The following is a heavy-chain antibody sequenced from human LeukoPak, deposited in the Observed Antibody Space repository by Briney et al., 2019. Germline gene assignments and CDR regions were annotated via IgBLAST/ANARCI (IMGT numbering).Heavy chain of an antibody. J-gene: IGHJ6*03. CDR3: ARGDYGSRGDYYYYYMDV. CDR1: GYTFTSYD. Sequence: ASVKVSCKASGYTFTSYDINWVRQATGQGLEWMGWMNINSGNTGYAQKFQGRVTITRNTSISTAYMELSSLRSEDTAVYYCARGDYGSRGDYYYYYMDVWGKGTTVIVYS. V-gene: IGHV1-8*03. D-gene: IGHD3-10*01. CDR2: MNINSGNT.